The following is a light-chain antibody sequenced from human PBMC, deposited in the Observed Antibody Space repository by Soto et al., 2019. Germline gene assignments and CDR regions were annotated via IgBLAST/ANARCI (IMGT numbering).Light chain of an antibody. Sequence: QSALTQPRSVSGSPGQSVTISCTGTSSDVGGYNYVSWYQQHPGKAPKLMIYDVSKRPSGVPDRFSGSKSGNTASLTISGLQAEDEADYYCCSYAGSPYVFGTGTKGPS. CDR1: SSDVGGYNY. CDR2: DVS. CDR3: CSYAGSPYV. J-gene: IGLJ1*01. V-gene: IGLV2-11*01.